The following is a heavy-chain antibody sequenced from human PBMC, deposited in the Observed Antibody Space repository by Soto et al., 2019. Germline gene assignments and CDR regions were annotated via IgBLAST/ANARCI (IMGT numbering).Heavy chain of an antibody. CDR3: AKDRGSRPGAFDI. V-gene: IGHV3-9*01. D-gene: IGHD6-19*01. J-gene: IGHJ3*02. CDR1: GFTFDDYA. CDR2: ISWNSGSI. Sequence: EVQLVESGGGLVQPGRSLRLSCAASGFTFDDYAMHWVRQAPGKGLEWVSGISWNSGSIGYADSVKGRFTISRDNAKNSLYLQINSLRAEDTALYYCAKDRGSRPGAFDIWGQGTMVTVSS.